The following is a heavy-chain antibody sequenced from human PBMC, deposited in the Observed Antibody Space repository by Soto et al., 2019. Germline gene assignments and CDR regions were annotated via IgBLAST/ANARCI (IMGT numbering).Heavy chain of an antibody. D-gene: IGHD1-26*01. CDR1: VGTFSSYA. J-gene: IGHJ4*02. CDR3: AAWPEWAFGLKLLVFSPVRFT. Sequence: QMQLVQSGAEVKKPGSSVKVSCKASVGTFSSYAISWVRQAPGQGLEWMGGMSPRFGATNYAQKFQGRVTITADESTRTVYMVLNTLRSEDTAMSYCAAWPEWAFGLKLLVFSPVRFTGGQGTRV. CDR2: MSPRFGAT. V-gene: IGHV1-69*01.